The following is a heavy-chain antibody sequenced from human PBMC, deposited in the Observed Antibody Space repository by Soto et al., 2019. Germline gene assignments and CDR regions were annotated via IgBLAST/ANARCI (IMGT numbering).Heavy chain of an antibody. Sequence: PGGSLRLSCAASGFAVSSNYMSWVRQAPGKGLEWVSVIYGGGSTYYADSVKGRITISRDNSKNTLYLQMNSLRAEDTAVYYCARDPDYGGNLAWGQGTLVTVSS. CDR2: IYGGGST. D-gene: IGHD4-17*01. V-gene: IGHV3-53*01. J-gene: IGHJ5*02. CDR1: GFAVSSNY. CDR3: ARDPDYGGNLA.